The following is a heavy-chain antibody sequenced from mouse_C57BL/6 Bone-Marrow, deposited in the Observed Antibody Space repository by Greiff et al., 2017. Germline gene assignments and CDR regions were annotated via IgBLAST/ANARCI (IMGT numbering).Heavy chain of an antibody. D-gene: IGHD1-1*01. CDR3: ARVHYYGSSYVRYFDY. Sequence: VQLQQSVAELVRPGASVKLSCTASGFNIKNTYMHWVKQRPEQGLEWIGRIDPAHGNTKYAPKFQGKATITADTSSNTAYLQLSSLTSEDTAIYYCARVHYYGSSYVRYFDYWGQGTTLTVSS. CDR1: GFNIKNTY. CDR2: IDPAHGNT. V-gene: IGHV14-3*01. J-gene: IGHJ2*01.